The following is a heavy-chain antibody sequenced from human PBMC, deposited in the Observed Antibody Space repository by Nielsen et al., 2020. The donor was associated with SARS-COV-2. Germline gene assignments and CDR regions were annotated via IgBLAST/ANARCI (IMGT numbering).Heavy chain of an antibody. J-gene: IGHJ4*02. CDR3: VREWGY. D-gene: IGHD1-26*01. CDR2: ISWDGGST. CDR1: GFTFDDYA. Sequence: GGSLRLSCAASGFTFDDYAMHWVRQAPGKGLEWVSLISWDGGSTYYADSVKGRFTIPRDNSKNSLYLQMNSVRADDTAVYYCVREWGYWGLGTLVTVSS. V-gene: IGHV3-43*02.